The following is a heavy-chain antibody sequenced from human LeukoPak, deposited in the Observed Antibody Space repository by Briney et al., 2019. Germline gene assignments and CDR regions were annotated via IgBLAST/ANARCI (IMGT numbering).Heavy chain of an antibody. V-gene: IGHV1-18*01. CDR2: ISANTGST. CDR3: AKPRNYYDNGGYYNYFDP. CDR1: GYTFTNNG. Sequence: ASVKVSCKASGYTFTNNGLTWGRQAPGQGLEWMGWISANTGSTNYAQKFQGRVTMTTDTFTNTAYMELRSLRSDDTAVYYCAKPRNYYDNGGYYNYFDPWGQGTLVTVSS. D-gene: IGHD3-22*01. J-gene: IGHJ5*02.